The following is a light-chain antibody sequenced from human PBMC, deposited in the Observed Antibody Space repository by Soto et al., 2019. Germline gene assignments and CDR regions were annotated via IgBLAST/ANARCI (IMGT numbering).Light chain of an antibody. J-gene: IGKJ1*01. Sequence: DIQMTQSPSTLSASVGDRVTITCRASQSLNSWLAWYQHKPGKAPKLLIHKASILASGVPSRFSGSDSGAEFPRTISSLQPDDSATDYCQHYIGYSGMFGQGTKVDIK. CDR1: QSLNSW. CDR2: KAS. CDR3: QHYIGYSGM. V-gene: IGKV1-5*03.